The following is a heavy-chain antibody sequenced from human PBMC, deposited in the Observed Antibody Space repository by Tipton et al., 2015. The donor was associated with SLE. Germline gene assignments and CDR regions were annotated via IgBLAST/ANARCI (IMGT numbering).Heavy chain of an antibody. V-gene: IGHV4-59*11. J-gene: IGHJ3*02. D-gene: IGHD3-22*01. CDR3: ARSDYDDSSCYDSYAFDI. Sequence: TLSLTCTVSGGSISRLYWSWIRQPPGKGLEWIGYIYNSGSGNYNPSLKSRVTISVDTSKNQFSLKLSSVSAADTAVYYCARSDYDDSSCYDSYAFDIGGQGTMVTVSS. CDR2: IYNSGSG. CDR1: GGSISRLY.